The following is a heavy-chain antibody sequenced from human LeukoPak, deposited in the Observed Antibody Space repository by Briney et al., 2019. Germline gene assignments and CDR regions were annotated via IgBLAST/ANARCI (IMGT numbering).Heavy chain of an antibody. CDR1: GGTFSSYA. Sequence: SVKVSCKASGGTFSSYAISWVRQAPGQGLEWMGGIIPIFGTANYAQKFQGRVTITADKSTSTAYMELSSLRSEDTAVYYCARGLDDILTGYSFDYWGQGTLVTVSS. V-gene: IGHV1-69*06. CDR3: ARGLDDILTGYSFDY. J-gene: IGHJ4*02. D-gene: IGHD3-9*01. CDR2: IIPIFGTA.